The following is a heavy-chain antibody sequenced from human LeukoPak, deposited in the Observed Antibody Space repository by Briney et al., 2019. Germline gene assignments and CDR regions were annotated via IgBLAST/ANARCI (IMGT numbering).Heavy chain of an antibody. CDR3: ARDTQPNYYDSSGLLAFDI. CDR1: GYTFTSYY. J-gene: IGHJ3*02. V-gene: IGHV1-46*01. CDR2: INPSGGST. D-gene: IGHD3-22*01. Sequence: ASVKVSCKASGYTFTSYYMHWVRQAPGQGLEWMGIINPSGGSTSYAQKFQGRVTMTRDTSTSTVYMELSSLRSEDTAVYYCARDTQPNYYDSSGLLAFDIWGQGTMVTVSS.